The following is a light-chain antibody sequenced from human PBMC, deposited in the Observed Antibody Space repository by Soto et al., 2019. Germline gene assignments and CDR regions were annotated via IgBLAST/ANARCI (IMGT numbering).Light chain of an antibody. CDR1: QSISTW. CDR2: DAS. CDR3: QQYETFSGT. V-gene: IGKV1-5*01. Sequence: DIQMTQSPSTLSASVGDRVTITCRASQSISTWLAWYQQKPGKAPKLLISDASSLKSGVPSRFSGSGSATKFTLTIASLRPDDFATYYCQQYETFSGTFGPGTKVDI. J-gene: IGKJ1*01.